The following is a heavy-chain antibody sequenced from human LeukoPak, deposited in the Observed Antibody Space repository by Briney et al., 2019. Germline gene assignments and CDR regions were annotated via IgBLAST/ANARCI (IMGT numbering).Heavy chain of an antibody. CDR3: ARDFGGSYFYDYYYYMDV. CDR2: ISSSSSYI. D-gene: IGHD1-26*01. V-gene: IGHV3-21*01. CDR1: GFTFSSYS. Sequence: GGSLRLSCAASGFTFSSYSMNWVRQAPGKGLEWVSSISSSSSYIYYADSVKGRFTISRDNAKNSLYLQMNSLRAEDTAVYYCARDFGGSYFYDYYYYMDVWGKGTTVTVSS. J-gene: IGHJ6*03.